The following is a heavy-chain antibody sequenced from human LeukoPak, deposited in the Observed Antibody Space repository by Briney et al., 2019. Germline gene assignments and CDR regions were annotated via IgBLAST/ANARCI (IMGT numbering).Heavy chain of an antibody. D-gene: IGHD1-26*01. V-gene: IGHV1-2*04. J-gene: IGHJ4*02. CDR3: ARSVGPSHFDS. CDR2: INPNSGGT. CDR1: GYTFTAYY. Sequence: ASVKVSCKASGYTFTAYYIHWVRQAPGQGLEWIGWINPNSGGTNYAQKLQGWVTMTRDTSISTACMELSRLRSDDTAMYYCARSVGPSHFDSWGQGTLVTVSS.